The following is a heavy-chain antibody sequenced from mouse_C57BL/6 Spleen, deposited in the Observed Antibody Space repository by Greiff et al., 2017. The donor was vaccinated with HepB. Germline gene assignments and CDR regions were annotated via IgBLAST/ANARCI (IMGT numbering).Heavy chain of an antibody. Sequence: EVQLQQSGPELVKPGASVKISCKASGYTFTDYYMNWVKQSHGKSLEWIGDINPNNGGTSYNQKFKGKATLTVDKSSSTAYMELRRLTSEDSAVYYGARNVVYYSNDLDYWGQGTTLTVSS. J-gene: IGHJ2*01. CDR3: ARNVVYYSNDLDY. D-gene: IGHD2-5*01. CDR1: GYTFTDYY. CDR2: INPNNGGT. V-gene: IGHV1-26*01.